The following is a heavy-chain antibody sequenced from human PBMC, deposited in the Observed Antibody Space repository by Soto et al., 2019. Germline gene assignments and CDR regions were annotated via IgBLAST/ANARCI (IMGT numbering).Heavy chain of an antibody. J-gene: IGHJ6*03. D-gene: IGHD3-16*02. CDR2: MNPNSGNT. Sequence: QVQLVQSGAEVKKPGASVKVSCKASGYTFTSYDINWVRQATGQGLEWMGWMNPNSGNTGYAQKFQGRVTMTRNTSISTAYMELRSLRSEDTAVYYCARQPYDYIWGSYRYTSYYYYYMDVWGKGTTVTVSS. CDR3: ARQPYDYIWGSYRYTSYYYYYMDV. V-gene: IGHV1-8*01. CDR1: GYTFTSYD.